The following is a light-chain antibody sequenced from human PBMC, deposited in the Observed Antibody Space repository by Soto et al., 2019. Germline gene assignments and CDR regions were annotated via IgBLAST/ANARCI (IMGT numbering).Light chain of an antibody. CDR2: GAS. CDR3: QQRSNRIT. J-gene: IGKJ5*01. V-gene: IGKV3-15*01. Sequence: EIVMTQSPGTLSVSPGERATLSFRASQTIDTHLAWYQQKPGQAPRLLIFGASSRATGVPARFSGSGSGTEFSLTVSSLEPEDFALYYCQQRSNRITFGQGTRLEI. CDR1: QTIDTH.